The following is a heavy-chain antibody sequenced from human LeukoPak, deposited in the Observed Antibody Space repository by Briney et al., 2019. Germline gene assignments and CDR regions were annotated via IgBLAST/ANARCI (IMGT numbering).Heavy chain of an antibody. CDR3: ARSRGIVVVPAAIRWFDP. CDR2: ISAYNGNT. CDR1: GYTFTSYG. Sequence: ASVKVSCKASGYTFTSYGISWVRQAPGQGLEWMGWISAYNGNTNYAQKLQGRVTMTTDTSTSTAYMELSSLRSEDTAVYYCARSRGIVVVPAAIRWFDPWGQGTLVTVSS. D-gene: IGHD2-2*01. J-gene: IGHJ5*02. V-gene: IGHV1-18*01.